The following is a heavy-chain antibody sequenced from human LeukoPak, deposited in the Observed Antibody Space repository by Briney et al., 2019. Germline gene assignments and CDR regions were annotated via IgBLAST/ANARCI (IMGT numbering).Heavy chain of an antibody. CDR1: GYSISSGYY. V-gene: IGHV4-38-2*02. D-gene: IGHD2-8*01. Sequence: SETLSLTCTVSGYSISSGYYWGWIRQPPGKGLECIGTTYHSGSTFYNPSLKSRVTISVDTSKNQFSLKLTSMTAAGTAVYYCARGGLRVMVYRLYYMDVWGKGTTVTVSS. CDR3: ARGGLRVMVYRLYYMDV. CDR2: TYHSGST. J-gene: IGHJ6*03.